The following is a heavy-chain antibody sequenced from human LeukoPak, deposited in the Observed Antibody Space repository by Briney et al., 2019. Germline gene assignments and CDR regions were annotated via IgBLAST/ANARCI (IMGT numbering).Heavy chain of an antibody. V-gene: IGHV3-23*01. J-gene: IGHJ4*02. D-gene: IGHD6-19*01. Sequence: PGGSLRLSCAASGFTVSNTYMSWVRQAPGKGLEWVSTISGRAGSIYYADSVRGRFAISRDNSKNTLYLQMNSLRVEDTAIYYCAKGLVGGWLNLDFWGQGTRVTVSS. CDR3: AKGLVGGWLNLDF. CDR1: GFTVSNTY. CDR2: ISGRAGSI.